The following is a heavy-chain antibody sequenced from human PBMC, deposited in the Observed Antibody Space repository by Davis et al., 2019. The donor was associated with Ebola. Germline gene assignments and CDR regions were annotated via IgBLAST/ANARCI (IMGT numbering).Heavy chain of an antibody. CDR3: AKSGLSFGVVKYHYGMDV. V-gene: IGHV3-23*01. J-gene: IGHJ6*04. Sequence: GGSLRLSCAASGFTFSSYWMHWVRQAPGKGLVWVSAISGSGGSTYYADSVKGRFTISRDNSKKTLYLQMNSLRAEDTAVYYCAKSGLSFGVVKYHYGMDVWGKGTTVTVSS. CDR1: GFTFSSYW. D-gene: IGHD3-3*01. CDR2: ISGSGGST.